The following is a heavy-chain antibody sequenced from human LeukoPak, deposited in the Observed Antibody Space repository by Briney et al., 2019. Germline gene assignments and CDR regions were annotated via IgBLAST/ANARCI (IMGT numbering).Heavy chain of an antibody. CDR2: IYYSGST. V-gene: IGHV4-39*07. CDR3: AREGSSGYYLGRAFDI. J-gene: IGHJ3*02. D-gene: IGHD3-22*01. Sequence: PSETLSLTCTVSGGSISSSSYYWGWIRQPPGKGLEWIGSIYYSGSTYYNPSLKSRVTISVDTSKNQFSLKLSSVTAADTAVYYCAREGSSGYYLGRAFDIWGQGTMVIVSS. CDR1: GGSISSSSYY.